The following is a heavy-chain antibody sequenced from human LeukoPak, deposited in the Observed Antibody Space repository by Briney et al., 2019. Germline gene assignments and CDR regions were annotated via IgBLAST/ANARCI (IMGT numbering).Heavy chain of an antibody. CDR1: GFTIGTAW. Sequence: GSLRLSCVSSGFTIGTAWMSWVRQASGKGLEWLGHIKSEGEGATTDYAAPAKGRFAISRDDSKNMIYLQMSSLKIDDTAIYYCIAHFPYFYGFDVWGKGTTVTVSS. CDR2: IKSEGEGATT. D-gene: IGHD3-3*02. CDR3: IAHFPYFYGFDV. V-gene: IGHV3-15*01. J-gene: IGHJ6*04.